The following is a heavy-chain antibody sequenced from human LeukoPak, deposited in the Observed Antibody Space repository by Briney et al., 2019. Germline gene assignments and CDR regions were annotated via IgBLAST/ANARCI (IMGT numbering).Heavy chain of an antibody. CDR2: IIPIFGTA. CDR3: ARSQGHYYDSSGYD. J-gene: IGHJ4*02. V-gene: IGHV1-69*05. D-gene: IGHD3-22*01. CDR1: GGTFSSYA. Sequence: HWASVKVSCKASGGTFSSYAISWVRQAPGQGLEWMGGIIPIFGTADYAQKFQGRVTITTDESTSTAYMELSSLRSEDTAVYYCARSQGHYYDSSGYDWGQGALVTVSS.